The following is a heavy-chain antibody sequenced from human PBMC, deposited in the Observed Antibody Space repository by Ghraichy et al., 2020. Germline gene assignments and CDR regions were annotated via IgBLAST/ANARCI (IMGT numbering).Heavy chain of an antibody. J-gene: IGHJ4*02. CDR1: GFAFSGYW. CDR2: IYSGGST. V-gene: IGHV3-53*01. Sequence: GASLRLSCAASGFAFSGYWMHWVRQAPGKGLEWVSVIYSGGSTYYADSVKGRFTISRDNSKNTLYLQMNSLRAEDTAVYYCARDVSGSMTFDDWGQGTLVTVSS. CDR3: ARDVSGSMTFDD. D-gene: IGHD3-10*01.